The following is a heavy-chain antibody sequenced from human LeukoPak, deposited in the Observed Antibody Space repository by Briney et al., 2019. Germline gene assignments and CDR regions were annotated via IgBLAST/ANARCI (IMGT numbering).Heavy chain of an antibody. CDR2: IYYTGST. D-gene: IGHD4/OR15-4a*01. CDR3: ARMGAIAGASANPDY. Sequence: SETLSLTCTVSGGSISSYYWSWIRQPPGKGLEWIGCIYYTGSTDYSPSLKSRVTISVDTSKNQFSLKVSSVTAADTAVYYCARMGAIAGASANPDYWGQGTLVTVSS. V-gene: IGHV4-59*01. CDR1: GGSISSYY. J-gene: IGHJ4*02.